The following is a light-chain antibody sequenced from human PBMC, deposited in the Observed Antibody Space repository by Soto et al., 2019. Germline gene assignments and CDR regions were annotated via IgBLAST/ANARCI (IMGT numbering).Light chain of an antibody. Sequence: EIVMTQSPATLSVSPGERATLSCRASQSVSSNLVWYQQKPGQAPTLLIDDASNRATGIPARFSASGSGTDFTLTISSLEPEDFAVYYCQQRINWPPAWAFGQGTKVDI. CDR3: QQRINWPPAWA. V-gene: IGKV3-11*01. CDR2: DAS. J-gene: IGKJ1*01. CDR1: QSVSSN.